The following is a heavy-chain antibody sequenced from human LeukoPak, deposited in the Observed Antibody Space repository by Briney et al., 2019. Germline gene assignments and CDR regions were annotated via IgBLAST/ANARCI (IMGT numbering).Heavy chain of an antibody. D-gene: IGHD2-15*01. J-gene: IGHJ4*02. CDR1: GLILSNFA. Sequence: PGGSLRLSCAASGLILSNFAMTWVRQAPGMGLEWVSSITISGDDTFYADSVKGRFTISRDNSKNTLYLQMNSLKAEDTAVYYCARELRPNDYWGQGTLVTVSS. CDR3: ARELRPNDY. V-gene: IGHV3-23*01. CDR2: ITISGDDT.